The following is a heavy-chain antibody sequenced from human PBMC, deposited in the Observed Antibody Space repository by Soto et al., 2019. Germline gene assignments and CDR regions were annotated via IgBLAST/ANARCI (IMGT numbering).Heavy chain of an antibody. Sequence: GGSLRLSCAASGFTFSSYEMNWVRQAPGKGLEWVSYISSSGSTIYYAGSVKGRFTISRDNAKNSLYLQMNSLRAEDTAVYYCARVVGGDKKRDAFDIWGQGTMVNVSS. CDR3: ARVVGGDKKRDAFDI. J-gene: IGHJ3*02. D-gene: IGHD2-21*01. CDR2: ISSSGSTI. CDR1: GFTFSSYE. V-gene: IGHV3-48*03.